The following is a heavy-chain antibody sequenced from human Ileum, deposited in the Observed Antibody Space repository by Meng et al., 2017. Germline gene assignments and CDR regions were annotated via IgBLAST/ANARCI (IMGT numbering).Heavy chain of an antibody. CDR1: VGSFSGYD. J-gene: IGHJ4*02. D-gene: IGHD3-22*01. V-gene: IGHV4-34*01. Sequence: VQLQQWGAGLLKPSETLALTCAVYVGSFSGYDWSWIRQPPGKGLEWIGEINHSGSTNYNPSLKSRVTISVDTSKNQFSLKLSSVTAADTAVYYCSRTSYYDNSGYYPGWGQGTLVTASS. CDR3: SRTSYYDNSGYYPG. CDR2: INHSGST.